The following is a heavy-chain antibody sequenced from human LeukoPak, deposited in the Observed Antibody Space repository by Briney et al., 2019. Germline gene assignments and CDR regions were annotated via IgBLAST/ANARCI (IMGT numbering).Heavy chain of an antibody. Sequence: PGGSLRLSCAASGFTFSAYGMHWVRQAPGEGLEWEAIIWYDGGNKYYADSVKGRFTISRDDSKNTLHLQMNNLRAEDAAVYYCAKVRVTYCVTTTCYGDFHFWGQGTLVTVAS. V-gene: IGHV3-33*06. J-gene: IGHJ4*02. CDR2: IWYDGGNK. CDR3: AKVRVTYCVTTTCYGDFHF. D-gene: IGHD2-2*01. CDR1: GFTFSAYG.